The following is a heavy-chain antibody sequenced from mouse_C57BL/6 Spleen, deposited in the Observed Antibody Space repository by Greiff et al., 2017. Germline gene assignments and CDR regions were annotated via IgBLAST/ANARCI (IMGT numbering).Heavy chain of an antibody. Sequence: QVQLQQPGAELVMPGASVKLSCKASGYTFTSYWMHWVKQRPGQGLEWIGEIDPSDSYTNYNQKFKGKSTLTVDKSSSTAYMQLSSLTSEDSAVYYCARSGTVVATGFDYWGQGTTLTVSS. CDR1: GYTFTSYW. V-gene: IGHV1-69*01. CDR3: ARSGTVVATGFDY. D-gene: IGHD1-1*01. CDR2: IDPSDSYT. J-gene: IGHJ2*01.